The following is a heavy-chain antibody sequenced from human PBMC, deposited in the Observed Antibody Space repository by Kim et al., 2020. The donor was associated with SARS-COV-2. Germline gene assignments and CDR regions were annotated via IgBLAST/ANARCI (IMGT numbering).Heavy chain of an antibody. D-gene: IGHD1-26*01. V-gene: IGHV3-64*01. CDR2: ISSNGGST. CDR1: GFTFSSYA. CDR3: ARERGRGGSYYFDY. J-gene: IGHJ4*02. Sequence: GGSLRLSCAASGFTFSSYAMHWVRQAPGKGLEYVSAISSNGGSTYYANSVKGRFTISRDNSKNTLYLQMGSLRAEDMAVYYCARERGRGGSYYFDYWGQGTLVTVSS.